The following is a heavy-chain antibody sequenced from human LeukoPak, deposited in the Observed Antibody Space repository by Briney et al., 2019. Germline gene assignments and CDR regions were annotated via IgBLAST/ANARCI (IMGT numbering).Heavy chain of an antibody. V-gene: IGHV3-23*01. Sequence: GGSLRLSCAASGFTFSSYAMSWVRQAPGKGLEWVSAISGSGGSTYYADSVKGRFTISRDNSENTLYLQMNSLRAEDTAVYYCAKDSLAVASPYYFDYWGQGTLVTVSS. D-gene: IGHD6-19*01. J-gene: IGHJ4*02. CDR1: GFTFSSYA. CDR3: AKDSLAVASPYYFDY. CDR2: ISGSGGST.